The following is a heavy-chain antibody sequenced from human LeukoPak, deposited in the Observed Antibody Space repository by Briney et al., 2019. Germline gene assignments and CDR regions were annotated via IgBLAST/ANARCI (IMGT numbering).Heavy chain of an antibody. D-gene: IGHD5-24*01. V-gene: IGHV4-34*01. CDR2: INHRGSA. CDR3: ARGLMGMARDY. CDR1: GGSFSGYY. J-gene: IGHJ4*02. Sequence: SETLSLTCAVYGGSFSGYYWSWIRQPPGKGLEWIGEINHRGSANDNPSLESRVTISVDTSKNQFSLELSSVTAADTAMYYCARGLMGMARDYWGQGTLVTVSS.